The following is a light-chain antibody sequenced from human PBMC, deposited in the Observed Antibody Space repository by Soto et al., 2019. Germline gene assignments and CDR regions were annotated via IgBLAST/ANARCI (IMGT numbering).Light chain of an antibody. J-gene: IGKJ2*01. V-gene: IGKV3-20*01. CDR2: GAS. Sequence: EIVLTQSPGTLSLSPGERATLSCRASQSVSTTYLAWSQQKLGQAPSLLIYGASSRVTGIPDRFSGSGSGTDFTLTISSLEPEDFAVYYGQHYGTSPPMYTFGQGTKLEIK. CDR3: QHYGTSPPMYT. CDR1: QSVSTTY.